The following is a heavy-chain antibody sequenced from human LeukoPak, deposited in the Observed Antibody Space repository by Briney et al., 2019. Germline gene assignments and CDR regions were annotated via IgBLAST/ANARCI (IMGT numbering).Heavy chain of an antibody. CDR3: ARGALSGGSSRYFDY. V-gene: IGHV4-4*07. CDR1: GGSISSYY. Sequence: KPSETLSLTCTVSGGSISSYYWSWIRQPAGKGLEWIGRIYTSGSTNYNPSLKSRVTMSVDTSKNQFSLKLSSVTAADTAVYYCARGALSGGSSRYFDYWGQGTLATVSS. D-gene: IGHD2-15*01. J-gene: IGHJ4*02. CDR2: IYTSGST.